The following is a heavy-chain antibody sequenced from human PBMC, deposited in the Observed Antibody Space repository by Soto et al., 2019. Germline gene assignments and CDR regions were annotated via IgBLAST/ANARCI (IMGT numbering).Heavy chain of an antibody. CDR2: ISSSGSTI. Sequence: GGSPRLSFAGSGFTFSGYYMSWIRQAPGKGLEWISYISSSGSTIYYADSVKGRFTISRDNAKNSLYLQMNSLRAEDTAVYYCARIKNYFDCWGQGTLVTVSS. CDR3: ARIKNYFDC. J-gene: IGHJ4*02. V-gene: IGHV3-11*01. CDR1: GFTFSGYY.